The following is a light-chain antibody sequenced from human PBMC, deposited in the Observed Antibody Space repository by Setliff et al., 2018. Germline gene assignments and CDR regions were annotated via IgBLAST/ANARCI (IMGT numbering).Light chain of an antibody. CDR2: DVS. V-gene: IGLV2-11*01. Sequence: QSALTQPRSVSGSPGQSVTTSCTGTSSDVGGYNYVSWYQQHPGKAPKLMIYDVSKRPSGVPDRFSGSKSGNTPSLTISGLQAEDEADYYCCSYAGSYTLVFGGGTKVTVL. J-gene: IGLJ3*02. CDR1: SSDVGGYNY. CDR3: CSYAGSYTLV.